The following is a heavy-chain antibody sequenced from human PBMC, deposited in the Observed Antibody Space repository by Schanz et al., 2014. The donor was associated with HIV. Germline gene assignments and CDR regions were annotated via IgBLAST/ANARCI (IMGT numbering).Heavy chain of an antibody. V-gene: IGHV3-30*03. CDR2: IYYDGINK. Sequence: QVQLVESGGGVVQPGRSLRLSCAASGFTLSGYTMHWVRQAPGKGLEWVTLIYYDGINKHYADSVKGRFTVSRDNSKNRVFLQMNSLSTEDAAVYHCARSQKGTSCCSPLDFWGQGTPVTV. CDR1: GFTLSGYT. CDR3: ARSQKGTSCCSPLDF. J-gene: IGHJ4*02. D-gene: IGHD2-2*01.